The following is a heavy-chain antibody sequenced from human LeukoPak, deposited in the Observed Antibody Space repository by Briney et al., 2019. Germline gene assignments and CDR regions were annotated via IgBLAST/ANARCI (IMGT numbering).Heavy chain of an antibody. CDR2: INHSGST. CDR1: GGSFSGYY. V-gene: IGHV4-34*01. D-gene: IGHD3-10*01. CDR3: ARQGKWFGELAEMDV. Sequence: SETLSLTCAVYGGSFSGYYWSWIRQPPGKGLEWIGEINHSGSTNYNPSLKSRVTISVDTSRNQFSLKLSSVTAADTAVYYCARQGKWFGELAEMDVWGKGTTVTVSS. J-gene: IGHJ6*04.